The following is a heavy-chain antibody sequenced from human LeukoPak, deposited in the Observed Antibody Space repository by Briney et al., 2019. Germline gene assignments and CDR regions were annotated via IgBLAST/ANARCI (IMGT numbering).Heavy chain of an antibody. CDR3: ASYTGSITIFGVVPDAFDI. D-gene: IGHD3-3*01. CDR2: IIPIFGTA. CDR1: GGTFSSYA. V-gene: IGHV1-69*13. Sequence: SVKVSCKASGGTFSSYAISWVRQAPGQGLEWMGGIIPIFGTANYAQKFQGRVTITADESTSTAYMELSSLRFEDTAVYYCASYTGSITIFGVVPDAFDIWGQGTMVTVSS. J-gene: IGHJ3*02.